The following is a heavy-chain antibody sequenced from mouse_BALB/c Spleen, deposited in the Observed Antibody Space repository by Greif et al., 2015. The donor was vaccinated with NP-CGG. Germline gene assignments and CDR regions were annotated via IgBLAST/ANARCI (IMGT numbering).Heavy chain of an antibody. J-gene: IGHJ4*01. CDR1: GFTFSDYY. V-gene: IGHV5-4*02. D-gene: IGHD3-1*01. CDR2: ISDGGSYT. Sequence: EVQLVESGGGLVKPGGSLKLSCAASGFTFSDYYMYWVRQTPEKRLEWVATISDGGSYTYYPDSVKGRFTISRDNAKNNLCLQMSSLKSEDTAMYYCARGGARAGDYAMDYWGQGTSVTVSS. CDR3: ARGGARAGDYAMDY.